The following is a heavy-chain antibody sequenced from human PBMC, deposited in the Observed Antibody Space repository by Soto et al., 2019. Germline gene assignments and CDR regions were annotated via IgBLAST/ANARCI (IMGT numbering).Heavy chain of an antibody. CDR2: ISWNSGSI. V-gene: IGHV3-9*01. CDR3: AKDIGVAATTTTIGAFDI. Sequence: GGSLRLSCAASGFTFDDYAMHWVRQAPGKGLEWVSGISWNSGSIGYADSVKGRFTISRDNAKNSLYLQMNSLRAEDTALYYCAKDIGVAATTTTIGAFDIWGPGTMVTVSS. D-gene: IGHD2-15*01. CDR1: GFTFDDYA. J-gene: IGHJ3*02.